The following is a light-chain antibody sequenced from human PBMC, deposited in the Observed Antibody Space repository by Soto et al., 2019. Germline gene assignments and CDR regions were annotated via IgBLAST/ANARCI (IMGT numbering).Light chain of an antibody. V-gene: IGKV3-11*01. J-gene: IGKJ5*01. Sequence: EIVLTQSPATLSLPPGEIATLSCRASQSVSSYLAWYQQKPGQAPRLLIYDASNTATGIPARFSGSGSGTDFTLTIISLEPEDFAVYYCQQRSYWLITFGQGTRLEIK. CDR1: QSVSSY. CDR3: QQRSYWLIT. CDR2: DAS.